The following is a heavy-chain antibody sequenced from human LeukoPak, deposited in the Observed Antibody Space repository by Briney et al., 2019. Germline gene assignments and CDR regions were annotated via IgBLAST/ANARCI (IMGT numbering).Heavy chain of an antibody. D-gene: IGHD4-11*01. CDR2: ISYDGSNK. V-gene: IGHV3-30*18. CDR1: GFTFSSYG. J-gene: IGHJ4*02. CDR3: AKRSKPFDY. Sequence: PGGSLRLSCAASGFTFSSYGMHWVRQAPGKGLEWVAVISYDGSNKYYADSVKGRFTISRDNSKNTLYLQMNSLRAEDTAVYYCAKRSKPFDYWGQGTLVTVSS.